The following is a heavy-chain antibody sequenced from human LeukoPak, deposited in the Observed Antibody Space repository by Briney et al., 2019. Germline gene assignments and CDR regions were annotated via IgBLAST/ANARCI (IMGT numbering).Heavy chain of an antibody. CDR3: ARGTYYFEK. Sequence: PGGSLRLSCAASGFTFSSYGMHWVRQAPGKGLEWVAVISYDGSNKKYADSVKGRFTISRDNAKSSLYLQMNSLRVEDTAVYYCARGTYYFEKWGQGTLVTVSS. D-gene: IGHD1/OR15-1a*01. J-gene: IGHJ4*02. V-gene: IGHV3-30*03. CDR1: GFTFSSYG. CDR2: ISYDGSNK.